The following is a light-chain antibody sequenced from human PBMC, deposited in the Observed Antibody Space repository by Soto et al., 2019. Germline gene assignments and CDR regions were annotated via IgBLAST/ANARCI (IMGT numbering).Light chain of an antibody. J-gene: IGLJ1*01. CDR2: EFN. CDR3: SSYAGSNWYV. CDR1: NSDVGGYNY. V-gene: IGLV2-8*01. Sequence: QSVLTQPPSASGSPGQSVTVSCTGTNSDVGGYNYVSWYQQYPGKAPKLIIYEFNERPSGVPDRFSGSKSGNTASLTVSWLQTADEADYYCSSYAGSNWYVFGTGTKVTVL.